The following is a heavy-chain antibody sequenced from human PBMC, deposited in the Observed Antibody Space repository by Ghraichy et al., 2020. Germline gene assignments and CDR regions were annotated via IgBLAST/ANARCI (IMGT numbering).Heavy chain of an antibody. V-gene: IGHV3-23*01. J-gene: IGHJ6*02. CDR2: ISGSGGNT. Sequence: GGSLRLSCAASGFTFSSYAMSWVRQAPGKGLEWVSAISGSGGNTYYADSVKGRFTISRDNSKNTLYLQMNSLRAEDTAVYYCAKDFLPVCCSSTSSYTTYNDGMAVASQGTTATV. CDR3: AKDFLPVCCSSTSSYTTYNDGMAV. CDR1: GFTFSSYA. D-gene: IGHD2-2*02.